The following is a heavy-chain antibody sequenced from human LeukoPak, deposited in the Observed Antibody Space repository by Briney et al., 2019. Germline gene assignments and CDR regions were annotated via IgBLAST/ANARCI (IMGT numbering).Heavy chain of an antibody. J-gene: IGHJ6*02. V-gene: IGHV3-9*01. CDR2: ISWNSGNT. D-gene: IGHD3-10*01. CDR1: GFTFDDYA. CDR3: AKGVLLWTLESGMDV. Sequence: GGSLRLSCAVSGFTFDDYAMYWVRQAPGKGLEWVSGISWNSGNTGYADSVKGRFTISRDNAKNSLYLQMNSLRAEDTALYYCAKGVLLWTLESGMDVWGQGTTVTVSS.